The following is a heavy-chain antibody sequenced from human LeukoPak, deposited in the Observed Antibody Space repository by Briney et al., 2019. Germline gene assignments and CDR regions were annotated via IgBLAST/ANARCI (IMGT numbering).Heavy chain of an antibody. CDR3: AKSTGIFGEYYYGMDV. Sequence: GSLRLSCAASGFTFSSYGMHWVRQAPGKGLEWVAVISYDGSNKYYADSVKGRFTISRDNSKNTLYLQMNSLRAEDTAVYYCAKSTGIFGEYYYGMDVWGQGTTVTVSS. CDR2: ISYDGSNK. D-gene: IGHD3-3*01. CDR1: GFTFSSYG. V-gene: IGHV3-30*18. J-gene: IGHJ6*02.